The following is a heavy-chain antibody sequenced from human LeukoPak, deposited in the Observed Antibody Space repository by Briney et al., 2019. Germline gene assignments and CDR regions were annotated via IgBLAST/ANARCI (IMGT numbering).Heavy chain of an antibody. CDR2: IYNSGGT. D-gene: IGHD4-17*01. Sequence: SETLSLTCAVSGASIRSYDWSWIRQPPGKGLEWIGGIYNSGGTNDNPSLKSRVTISLDKSKNQFSLKLSSVTAADTAVYYCARDDYGDYGGFDPWGQGTLVTVSS. CDR3: ARDDYGDYGGFDP. CDR1: GASIRSYD. J-gene: IGHJ5*02. V-gene: IGHV4-59*12.